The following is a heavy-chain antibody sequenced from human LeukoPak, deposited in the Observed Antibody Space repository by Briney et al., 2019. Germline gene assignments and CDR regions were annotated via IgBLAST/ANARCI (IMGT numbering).Heavy chain of an antibody. CDR1: GGSSSSSRYY. V-gene: IGHV4-39*07. CDR3: ARGRLGTRYSSGRGPSYYYYGMDV. Sequence: SETLSLTCTGSGGSSSSSRYYWGWIRHPPGKGLEWIGSIYYSGSTYYNPSLKSRVTISVDTSKNQFSLKLSSVTAADTAVYYCARGRLGTRYSSGRGPSYYYYGMDVWGQGTTVTVSS. J-gene: IGHJ6*02. CDR2: IYYSGST. D-gene: IGHD6-19*01.